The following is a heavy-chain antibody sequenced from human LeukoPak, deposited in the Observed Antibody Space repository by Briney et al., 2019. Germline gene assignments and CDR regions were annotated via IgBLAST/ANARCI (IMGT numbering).Heavy chain of an antibody. CDR1: GDSFSSNSAA. CDR3: ARDLWGTRLFDY. J-gene: IGHJ4*02. CDR2: TYYRSKLYN. Sequence: SQTLSLTCAVSGDSFSSNSAAWDWIRQSPSRGLEWLGRTYYRSKLYNDYAVSVKSRITINPDTSKNQFSLQLNSVTPEDTAVYYCARDLWGTRLFDYWGQGTLVTVSS. V-gene: IGHV6-1*01. D-gene: IGHD3-16*01.